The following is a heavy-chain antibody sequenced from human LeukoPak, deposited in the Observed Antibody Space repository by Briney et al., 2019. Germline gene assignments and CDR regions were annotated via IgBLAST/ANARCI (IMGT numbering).Heavy chain of an antibody. J-gene: IGHJ4*02. CDR2: IYYSGST. V-gene: IGHV4-59*01. CDR1: GCSISSYY. D-gene: IGHD1-26*01. Sequence: SETLSLTCTVSGCSISSYYWSWIRQPPGKGLEWIGYIYYSGSTNYNPSLKSRVTISVDTSKNQFSLKLSSVTAADTAVYYCAIGFGEWELPDYWGQGTLVTVSS. CDR3: AIGFGEWELPDY.